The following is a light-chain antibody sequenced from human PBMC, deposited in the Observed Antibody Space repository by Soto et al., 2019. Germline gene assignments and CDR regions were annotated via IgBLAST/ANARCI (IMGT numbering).Light chain of an antibody. J-gene: IGKJ5*01. Sequence: IVLTQSPGALSLSPGERTTLSCRASQSISRYLAWYQQKAGQAPRLLIYGGSTRATGTPDRFSGRLSGTDFTLTISRLEPEDFAVYYCQHYGSSPPITFGQGTRLEIK. V-gene: IGKV3-20*01. CDR2: GGS. CDR1: QSISRY. CDR3: QHYGSSPPIT.